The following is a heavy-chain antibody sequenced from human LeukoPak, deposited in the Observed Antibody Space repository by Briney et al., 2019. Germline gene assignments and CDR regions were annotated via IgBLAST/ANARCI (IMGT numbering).Heavy chain of an antibody. V-gene: IGHV1-18*01. Sequence: ASVKVSCKASDYTFISYGISWVRQAPGQGLEWMGWIRAYNGNTNYAQKLQGRVTMTTDTSTSAAFMELRSLRSDDTAVYYCARDLGGATPYNFDYWGQGILVTVSS. J-gene: IGHJ4*02. CDR1: DYTFISYG. CDR2: IRAYNGNT. CDR3: ARDLGGATPYNFDY. D-gene: IGHD1-26*01.